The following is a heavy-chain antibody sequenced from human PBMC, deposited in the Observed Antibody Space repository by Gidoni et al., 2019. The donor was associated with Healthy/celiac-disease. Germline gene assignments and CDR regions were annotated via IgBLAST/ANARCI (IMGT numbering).Heavy chain of an antibody. CDR3: ARQGGDIVVVPAAYNWFDP. D-gene: IGHD2-2*01. CDR1: GGSISSSSYY. CDR2: IYYSGST. J-gene: IGHJ5*02. V-gene: IGHV4-39*01. Sequence: QLQLQESGPGLVKPSETLSLTCTVSGGSISSSSYYWVWLRQPPGKGLEWIGSIYYSGSTYYNPSLKSRVTISVDTSKNQFSLKLSSVTAADTAVYYCARQGGDIVVVPAAYNWFDPWGQGTLVTVSS.